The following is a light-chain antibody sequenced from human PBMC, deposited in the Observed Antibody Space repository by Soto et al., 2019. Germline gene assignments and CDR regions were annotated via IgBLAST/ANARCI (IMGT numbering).Light chain of an antibody. CDR1: QSLLHSNGYNY. Sequence: DIVMTQSPLSLPVTPGEPASISCRSSQSLLHSNGYNYLDWYLQKPGQSPQLLIYGPSSRATGIPDRFSGSGSGTDFTLTISRLEPEDFAVYYCQQYGGSPPYNFGQGTKLEI. V-gene: IGKV2-28*01. J-gene: IGKJ2*01. CDR3: QQYGGSPPYN. CDR2: GPS.